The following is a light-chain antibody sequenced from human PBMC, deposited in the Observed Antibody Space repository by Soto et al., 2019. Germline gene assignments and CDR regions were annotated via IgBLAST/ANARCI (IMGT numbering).Light chain of an antibody. J-gene: IGKJ1*01. CDR1: QRMSNW. Sequence: DIQMTQSPSTLSASVGDRVTITCRASQRMSNWLAWYQQKPGKSPKLLIYVASNLQSGVPSRFSGSGSGTEFTLTISSLQPDDFATYYCQHYNSYSEAFGQGTKVDNK. CDR3: QHYNSYSEA. CDR2: VAS. V-gene: IGKV1-5*01.